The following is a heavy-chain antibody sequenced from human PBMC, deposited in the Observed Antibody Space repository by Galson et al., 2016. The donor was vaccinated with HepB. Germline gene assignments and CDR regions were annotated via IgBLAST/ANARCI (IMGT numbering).Heavy chain of an antibody. D-gene: IGHD2-15*01. CDR1: GFAFNTYG. Sequence: SLRLSCAASGFAFNTYGMHWLRQAPGKGLEWVSAISYAATNKYYVDSVKGRFTISRDNSRNTVFLQMNSLRAEDTAIYYCAKDRSSEVVGATDYWGQGTLVFVSS. J-gene: IGHJ4*02. CDR3: AKDRSSEVVGATDY. CDR2: ISYAATNK. V-gene: IGHV3-30*18.